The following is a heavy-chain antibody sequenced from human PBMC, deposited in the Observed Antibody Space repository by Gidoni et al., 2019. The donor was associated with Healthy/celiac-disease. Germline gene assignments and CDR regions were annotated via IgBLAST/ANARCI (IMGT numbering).Heavy chain of an antibody. Sequence: VQLLESGGGLVQPGGSLRLSCAASGVTFSSNAMSWVRQAPGKGLGWVSAISGSGGSTYYADSVKGRFTISRDNSKNTLYLQMNSLRAEDTAVYYCAKVGNMVRGVNAFDIWGQGTMVTVSS. CDR2: ISGSGGST. V-gene: IGHV3-23*01. CDR1: GVTFSSNA. J-gene: IGHJ3*02. D-gene: IGHD3-10*01. CDR3: AKVGNMVRGVNAFDI.